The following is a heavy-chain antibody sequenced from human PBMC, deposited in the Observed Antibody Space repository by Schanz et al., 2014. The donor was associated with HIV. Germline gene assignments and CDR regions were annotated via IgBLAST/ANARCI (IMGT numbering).Heavy chain of an antibody. CDR3: AKDVGGFRAYEAYTSGRGY. D-gene: IGHD5-12*01. CDR2: ISYDGSNK. CDR1: GFTFSSYG. J-gene: IGHJ4*02. Sequence: QVQLVESGGGVVQPGRSLRLSCAASGFTFSSYGMHWVRQAPGKGLEWVAVISYDGSNKYYADSVKGRFTVSRDNSKNTLYLQMNSLRAEDTAVYYCAKDVGGFRAYEAYTSGRGYWGQGTLVTVSS. V-gene: IGHV3-30*18.